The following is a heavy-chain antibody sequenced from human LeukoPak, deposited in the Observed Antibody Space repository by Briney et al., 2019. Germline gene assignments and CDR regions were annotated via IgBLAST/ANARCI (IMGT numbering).Heavy chain of an antibody. Sequence: SETLSLTCTVSGGSISSSSYYWGWIRQPPGKGLEWIGSIYYSGSTYYNPSLKSRVTIPVDTSKNQFSLKLSSVTAADTAVYFCARGYQSTTHCHFDSWGRGIQVTVSS. D-gene: IGHD2/OR15-2a*01. J-gene: IGHJ5*01. V-gene: IGHV4-39*07. CDR2: IYYSGST. CDR3: ARGYQSTTHCHFDS. CDR1: GGSISSSSYY.